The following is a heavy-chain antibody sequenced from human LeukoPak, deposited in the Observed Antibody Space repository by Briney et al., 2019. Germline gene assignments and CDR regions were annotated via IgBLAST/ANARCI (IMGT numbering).Heavy chain of an antibody. CDR1: GGTFSSYA. J-gene: IGHJ4*02. CDR3: AKGDDFWSGYYIVHY. D-gene: IGHD3-3*01. CDR2: IIPIFGTA. V-gene: IGHV1-69*01. Sequence: GSSVKVSCKASGGTFSSYAISWVRQAPGQGLEWMGGIIPIFGTANYAQKFQGRVTITADESTSTAYMELSSLRSEDTAVYYCAKGDDFWSGYYIVHYWGQGTLVTVSS.